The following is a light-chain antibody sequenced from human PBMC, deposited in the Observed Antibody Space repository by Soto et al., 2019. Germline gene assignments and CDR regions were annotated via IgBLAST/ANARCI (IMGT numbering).Light chain of an antibody. V-gene: IGKV3-11*01. CDR2: DAS. CDR3: QQRSDWRLT. J-gene: IGKJ4*01. Sequence: EIVLTQSPATLSLSPGERAILSCRASQSVRRYLAWYQQKPGQAPRLLIYDASNRATGIPARFSGSGSGTDFTLTINSLEPDDFAVYYCQQRSDWRLTFGGGTKVDIK. CDR1: QSVRRY.